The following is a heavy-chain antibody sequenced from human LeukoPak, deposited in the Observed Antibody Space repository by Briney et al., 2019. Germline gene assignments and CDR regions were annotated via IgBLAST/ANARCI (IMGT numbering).Heavy chain of an antibody. CDR2: IYYSGST. J-gene: IGHJ5*02. CDR3: ARRPEGWFDP. D-gene: IGHD1-14*01. V-gene: IGHV4-30-4*08. Sequence: SQTLSLTCTVSGGSISRGDYYWSWIRQPPGKGLEWIGYIYYSGSTYYNPSLKSRVTISVDTSKNQFSLRLSSVTAADTAVYYCARRPEGWFDPWGQGTLVTVSS. CDR1: GGSISRGDYY.